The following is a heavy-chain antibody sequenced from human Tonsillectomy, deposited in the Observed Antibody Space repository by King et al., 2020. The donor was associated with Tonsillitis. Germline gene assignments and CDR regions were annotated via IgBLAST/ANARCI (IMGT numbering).Heavy chain of an antibody. CDR1: GGSISTSNHY. J-gene: IGHJ4*02. CDR2: TYYSGSP. Sequence: QVQLQESGPGLVKPSETLSLTCTVSGGSISTSNHYWGWFRQPPEKGLELIGTTYYSGSPYYNPSLKSRVTISVDTSKNQFSLKLSSVIAADTAVYYCARHNSEWFGEVLGFDSWGQGTQVTVSS. V-gene: IGHV4-39*01. CDR3: ARHNSEWFGEVLGFDS. D-gene: IGHD3-10*01.